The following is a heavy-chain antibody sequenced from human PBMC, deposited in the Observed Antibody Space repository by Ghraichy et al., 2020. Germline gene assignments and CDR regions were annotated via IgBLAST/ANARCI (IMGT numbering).Heavy chain of an antibody. V-gene: IGHV1-18*01. CDR3: ARVFHTDYYDSSGYYFRGGVWFDP. CDR2: ISAYNGNT. D-gene: IGHD3-22*01. J-gene: IGHJ5*02. Sequence: ASVKVSCKASGYTFTSYGISWVRQAPGQGLEWMGWISAYNGNTNYAQKLQGRVTMTTDTSTSTAYMELRSLRSNDTAVYYCARVFHTDYYDSSGYYFRGGVWFDPWGQGTLVTVSS. CDR1: GYTFTSYG.